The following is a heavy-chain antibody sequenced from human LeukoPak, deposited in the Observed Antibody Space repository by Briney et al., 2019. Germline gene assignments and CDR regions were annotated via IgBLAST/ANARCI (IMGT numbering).Heavy chain of an antibody. CDR3: ARGYYDSSGYYGD. CDR1: GGSISSGGYS. V-gene: IGHV4-30-4*07. J-gene: IGHJ4*02. Sequence: SETLSLTCAVSGGSISSGGYSWSWIRQPPGKGLEWIGYIYYSGSTYYNPSLKSRVTISVDTSKNQFSLKLSSVTAADTAVYYCARGYYDSSGYYGDWGQGTLVTVSS. D-gene: IGHD3-22*01. CDR2: IYYSGST.